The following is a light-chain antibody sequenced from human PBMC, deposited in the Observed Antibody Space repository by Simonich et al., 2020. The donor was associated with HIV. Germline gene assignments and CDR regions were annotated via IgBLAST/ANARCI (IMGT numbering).Light chain of an antibody. CDR2: RNN. Sequence: QSVLTQPPSASGTPGQRVTISCSGSSSNNGSNYVYWYQQLPGKAPKLLIYRNNQRPSGVPDRFSGSRSGTSASLAITGLQAEDEADYYCQSYDSSLSGSRVFGGGTKLTVL. CDR1: SSNNGSNY. J-gene: IGLJ3*02. CDR3: QSYDSSLSGSRV. V-gene: IGLV1-47*01.